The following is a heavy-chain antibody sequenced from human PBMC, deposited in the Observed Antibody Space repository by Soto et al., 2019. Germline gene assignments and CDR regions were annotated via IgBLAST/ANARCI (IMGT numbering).Heavy chain of an antibody. V-gene: IGHV4-34*01. J-gene: IGHJ6*02. CDR1: GGSFSGYY. CDR3: ARFLRIYGMDV. Sequence: SETLSLTCAVYGGSFSGYYWSWIRQPPGKGLEWIGEINHSGSTNYNPSLKSRVTISVDTSKNQFSLKLSSVTAADTAVYYCARFLRIYGMDVWGQGTTVTVSS. CDR2: INHSGST. D-gene: IGHD3-16*01.